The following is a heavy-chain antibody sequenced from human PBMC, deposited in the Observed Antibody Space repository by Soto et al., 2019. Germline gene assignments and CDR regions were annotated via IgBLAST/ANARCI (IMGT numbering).Heavy chain of an antibody. D-gene: IGHD6-19*01. CDR2: IHYSGST. J-gene: IGHJ4*02. V-gene: IGHV4-31*03. Sequence: QVHLQESGPGLVKPSQNLSVTCTVSGGSINSGGYYWTWIRRQPGKGLEYIGYIHYSGSTYYNPSVMSRVIISIDTSKNQFSLKLGSVTAADTAVYYCARNQHIAVNVGFDYWGQGALVTVSS. CDR1: GGSINSGGYY. CDR3: ARNQHIAVNVGFDY.